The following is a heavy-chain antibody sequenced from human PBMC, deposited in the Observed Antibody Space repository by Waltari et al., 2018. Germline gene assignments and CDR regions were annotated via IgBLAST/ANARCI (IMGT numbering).Heavy chain of an antibody. Sequence: QLQLQESGPGLVKPSETLSLPCSVSGGSITSHRHYGVWSRQAPGQDLEWIGTMFYSWPTDSTPSRNSRVTISRDTSKTQLSLKLASMTAADTAVYYCATYLGASLGTAAFDVWGQGTMVTVSS. CDR2: MFYSWPT. V-gene: IGHV4-39*01. CDR1: GGSITSHRHY. CDR3: ATYLGASLGTAAFDV. D-gene: IGHD1-1*01. J-gene: IGHJ3*01.